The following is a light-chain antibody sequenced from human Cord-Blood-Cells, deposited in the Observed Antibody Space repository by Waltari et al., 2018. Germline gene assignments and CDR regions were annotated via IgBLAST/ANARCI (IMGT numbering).Light chain of an antibody. CDR3: SSYTSSSTGV. V-gene: IGLV2-14*03. CDR2: DVS. J-gene: IGLJ1*01. Sequence: QSALTQPASVSGSPGQSITISCTGTSSDVGGSNYVSWYQQHPGKAPKLMIYDVSNRPSGVSNLFSGSKSGNTASLTISGLQAEDEADYYCSSYTSSSTGVFGTGTKVTVL. CDR1: SSDVGGSNY.